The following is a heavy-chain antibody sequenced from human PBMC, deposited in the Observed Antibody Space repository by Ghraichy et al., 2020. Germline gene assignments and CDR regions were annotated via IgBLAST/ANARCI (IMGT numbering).Heavy chain of an antibody. V-gene: IGHV3-30*02. CDR2: IQFDGNDI. CDR1: GFSFSYSG. D-gene: IGHD1-14*01. CDR3: SRGSKRRYLGTFDP. J-gene: IGHJ5*02. Sequence: GESLNISCAASGFSFSYSGMHWVRQAPGKGLEWVAFIQFDGNDIYYADSVKGRFTISRDNSKNTQYLQMNSLRFGDTAIYYCSRGSKRRYLGTFDPLGQGTLVTVSA.